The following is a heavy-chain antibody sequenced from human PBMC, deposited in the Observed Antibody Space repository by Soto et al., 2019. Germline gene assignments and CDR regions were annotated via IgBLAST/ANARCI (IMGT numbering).Heavy chain of an antibody. J-gene: IGHJ4*02. V-gene: IGHV4-34*01. CDR1: GGSFSGYY. CDR2: INHSGST. Sequence: QVQLQQWGAGLLKPSETLSLTYAVYGGSFSGYYWSWIRQPPGKGLEWIGEINHSGSTNYNPSLKSRVTISVDTSKNQFSLKLSSVTAADTAVYYCPIITSQNIVTPFDYWGQGTLVTVSS. D-gene: IGHD3-10*01. CDR3: PIITSQNIVTPFDY.